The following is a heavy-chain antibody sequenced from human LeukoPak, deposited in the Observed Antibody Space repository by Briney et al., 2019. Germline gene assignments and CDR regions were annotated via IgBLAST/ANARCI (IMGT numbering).Heavy chain of an antibody. V-gene: IGHV4-39*07. D-gene: IGHD3-22*01. J-gene: IGHJ4*02. CDR1: GGSISSSSYY. Sequence: SETLSLTCTVSGGSISSSSYYWGWIRQPPGKGLEWIGSIYYSGSTYYNPSLKSRVTISVDTSKNQFSLKLSSVTAADTAVYYCARDPYDSSGCYFDYWGQGTLVTVSS. CDR3: ARDPYDSSGCYFDY. CDR2: IYYSGST.